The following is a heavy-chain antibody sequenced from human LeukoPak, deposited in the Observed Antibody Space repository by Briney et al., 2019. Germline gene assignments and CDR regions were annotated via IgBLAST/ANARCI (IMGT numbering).Heavy chain of an antibody. D-gene: IGHD3-22*01. V-gene: IGHV1-8*01. J-gene: IGHJ4*02. Sequence: GASVKVSCKASGYTFSGYDIHWVRQATGQGLEWMGWMNPNSGNTAYAQNFRGRVTMTRDTSITTAYMELNSLRSEDTAVYYCAGVHSSGQDWGQGTLVTVSS. CDR3: AGVHSSGQD. CDR1: GYTFSGYD. CDR2: MNPNSGNT.